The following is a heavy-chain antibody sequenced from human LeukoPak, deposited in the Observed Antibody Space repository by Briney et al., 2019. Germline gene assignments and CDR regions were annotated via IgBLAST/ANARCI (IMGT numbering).Heavy chain of an antibody. V-gene: IGHV4-30-4*01. J-gene: IGHJ3*02. CDR3: ARTPNRPTRMVRGDPGAFDI. Sequence: SETLSLTCTVSGGSISSGDYYWSWIRQPPGKGLEWIGYIYYSGSTYYNPSLKSRVTISVDTSKNQFSLKLSSVTAADTAVYYCARTPNRPTRMVRGDPGAFDIWGQGTMVTVSS. CDR1: GGSISSGDYY. CDR2: IYYSGST. D-gene: IGHD3-10*01.